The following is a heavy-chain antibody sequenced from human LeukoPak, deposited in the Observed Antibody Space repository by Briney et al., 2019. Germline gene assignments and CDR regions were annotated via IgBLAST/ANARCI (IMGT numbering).Heavy chain of an antibody. J-gene: IGHJ4*02. CDR1: GFTFSTHT. CDR3: AREGVLLFSSSVDY. D-gene: IGHD6-6*01. CDR2: ISSSSSYI. V-gene: IGHV3-21*01. Sequence: GGSLRLSCAASGFTFSTHTVNWVRQAPGKGLEWVSSISSSSSYIYYADSVKGRFTISRDNAKNSLYLQMNSLRAEDTAVYYCAREGVLLFSSSVDYWGQGTLVTVSS.